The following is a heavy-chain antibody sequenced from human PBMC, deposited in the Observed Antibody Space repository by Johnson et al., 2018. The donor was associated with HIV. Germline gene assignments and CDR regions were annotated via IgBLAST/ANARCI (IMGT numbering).Heavy chain of an antibody. D-gene: IGHD3-16*01. CDR3: AREVYAHDAFDI. V-gene: IGHV3-30-3*01. CDR1: GFTFNSYA. Sequence: QVQLVESGGGVVQPGRSLRLSCAATGFTFNSYAMHWVRQAPGKGLEWVAVISYDGLNKYYADSVKGRFTISRDNSKKTLYLQMNSLRPEDTAVYYCAREVYAHDAFDIWGQGTMVTVSS. J-gene: IGHJ3*02. CDR2: ISYDGLNK.